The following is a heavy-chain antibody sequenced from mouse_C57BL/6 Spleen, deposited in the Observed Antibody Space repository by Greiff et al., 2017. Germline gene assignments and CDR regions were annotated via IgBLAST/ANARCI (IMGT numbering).Heavy chain of an antibody. CDR2: ISSGSSTI. D-gene: IGHD4-1*01. Sequence: EVKVEESGGGLVKPGGSLKLSCAASGFTFSDYGMHWVRQAPEKGLEWVAYISSGSSTIYYADTVKGRFTISRDNAKNTLFLQMTSLRSEDTAMYYCARPLTGSFAYWGQGTLVTVSA. J-gene: IGHJ3*01. CDR1: GFTFSDYG. CDR3: ARPLTGSFAY. V-gene: IGHV5-17*01.